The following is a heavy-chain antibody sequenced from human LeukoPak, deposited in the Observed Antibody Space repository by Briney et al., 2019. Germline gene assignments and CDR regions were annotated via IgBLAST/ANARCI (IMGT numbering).Heavy chain of an antibody. J-gene: IGHJ4*02. Sequence: GGSLRLSCEADGCTFSSYAMHWVRQAPGKGLDWVAVISYDGSNKYYADSVKGRFTISRDNSKNTLYLQMNSLRAEDTAVYYCAREALGIAAAVLDYWGQGTLVTVSS. D-gene: IGHD6-13*01. CDR3: AREALGIAAAVLDY. V-gene: IGHV3-30-3*01. CDR2: ISYDGSNK. CDR1: GCTFSSYA.